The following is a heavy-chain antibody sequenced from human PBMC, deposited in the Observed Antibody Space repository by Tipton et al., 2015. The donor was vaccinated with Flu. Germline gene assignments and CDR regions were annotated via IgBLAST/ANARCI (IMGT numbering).Heavy chain of an antibody. V-gene: IGHV3-74*01. CDR2: ITNDGSST. J-gene: IGHJ3*02. Sequence: SLRLSCAASGFTFSDYWMGWVRQAPGKGLVWVSRITNDGSSTAYAGSVRGRFTMSRDNAKTTVYLVMNSLRVEDTAVYYCAREGAAAGLASFDIWGQGAMVTVSS. D-gene: IGHD6-13*01. CDR3: AREGAAAGLASFDI. CDR1: GFTFSDYW.